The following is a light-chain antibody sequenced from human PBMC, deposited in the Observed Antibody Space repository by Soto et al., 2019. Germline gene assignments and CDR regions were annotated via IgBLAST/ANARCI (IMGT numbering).Light chain of an antibody. Sequence: EIVLTQSPGTLSLSPGERATLSCRASQSVSSSYLAWYQHKPGKAPRLLIYGASSRATGIPNRFSGIGSGTDFTLTISRLEPEDFAVYYCPQYGSSPHTFGQGTKLEIK. CDR1: QSVSSSY. CDR3: PQYGSSPHT. J-gene: IGKJ2*01. V-gene: IGKV3-20*01. CDR2: GAS.